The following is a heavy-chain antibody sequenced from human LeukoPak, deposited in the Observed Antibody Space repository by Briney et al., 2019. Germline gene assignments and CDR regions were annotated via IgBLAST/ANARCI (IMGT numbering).Heavy chain of an antibody. Sequence: PGGSLRLSCAASGFTFSNYAMSWVRQAPGKGLEWVGIIRGTAYGGTTEYAASVKGRFTISRDDSKNITYLQMNSLKTEDTAVYYCTRDYYYDSSGHKGEDAFEIWGQGTMVTVSS. CDR3: TRDYYYDSSGHKGEDAFEI. D-gene: IGHD3-22*01. J-gene: IGHJ3*02. V-gene: IGHV3-49*04. CDR1: GFTFSNYA. CDR2: IRGTAYGGTT.